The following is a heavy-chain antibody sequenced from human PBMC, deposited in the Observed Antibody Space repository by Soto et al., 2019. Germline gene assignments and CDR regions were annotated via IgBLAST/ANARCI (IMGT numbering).Heavy chain of an antibody. Sequence: SETLSLTCAVSGGSISSSNWWSWVRQPPGKGLEWIGEIYHSGSTNYNPSLKSRVTISVDKSKNQFSLKLSSVTAADTAVYYCAGSGSYSNWFDPWGQGTLVTVSS. J-gene: IGHJ5*02. CDR2: IYHSGST. CDR1: GGSISSSNW. D-gene: IGHD1-26*01. V-gene: IGHV4-4*02. CDR3: AGSGSYSNWFDP.